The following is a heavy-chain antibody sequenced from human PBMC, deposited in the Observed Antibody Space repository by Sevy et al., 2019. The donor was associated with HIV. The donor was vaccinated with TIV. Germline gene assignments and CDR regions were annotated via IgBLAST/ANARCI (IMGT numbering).Heavy chain of an antibody. CDR1: GDSVSSNSAA. D-gene: IGHD3-3*01. J-gene: IGHJ6*03. Sequence: KQSQTLSLTCAISGDSVSSNSAAWNWIRQAPSRGLEWLGRTYYRSKWYNDYAVSVKSRITINPDTSKNQFSLQLNSVTPEDTAVYYCARGVIVLRFLEWLSETYYYYYYMDVWGKGTTVTVSS. CDR3: ARGVIVLRFLEWLSETYYYYYYMDV. CDR2: TYYRSKWYN. V-gene: IGHV6-1*01.